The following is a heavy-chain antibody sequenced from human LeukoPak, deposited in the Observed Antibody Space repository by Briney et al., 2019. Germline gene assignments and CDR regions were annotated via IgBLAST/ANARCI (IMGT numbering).Heavy chain of an antibody. D-gene: IGHD2-21*01. V-gene: IGHV3-23*01. J-gene: IGHJ4*02. CDR1: GFTFSSYA. CDR3: AKVPRCGGDCYWRGYYFDY. Sequence: GGSLRLSCAASGFTFSSYAMSWVRQAPGKGLEWVSAISGSGGSTYYADSVKGRFTISRDNSKNTLYLQMNSLRAEDTAVYYCAKVPRCGGDCYWRGYYFDYWGQRTMVTVSS. CDR2: ISGSGGST.